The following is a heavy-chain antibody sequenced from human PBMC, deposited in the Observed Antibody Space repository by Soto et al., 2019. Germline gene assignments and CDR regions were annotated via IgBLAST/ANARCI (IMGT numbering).Heavy chain of an antibody. CDR1: GFTFSDYY. J-gene: IGHJ5*02. CDR3: ARAGFGELPANP. Sequence: QVQLVESGGGLVKPGGSLRLSCAASGFTFSDYYMSWIRQAPGKGLEWVSYISSSSSYTNYADSVMGRFTISRDNAKNSLYLQMNSLRAEDTAVYYCARAGFGELPANPWGQGTLVTVSS. V-gene: IGHV3-11*05. D-gene: IGHD3-10*01. CDR2: ISSSSSYT.